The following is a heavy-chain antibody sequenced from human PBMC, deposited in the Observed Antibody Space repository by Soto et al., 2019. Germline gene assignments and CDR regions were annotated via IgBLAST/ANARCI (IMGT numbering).Heavy chain of an antibody. CDR2: LSGSGGST. Sequence: EVQLLESGGGLVQPGGSLRLSCAASGFTFDTYAMTWVRQAPGKGLESVSALSGSGGSTYYADSVKGRFTISRDNSENTLYLQMDSLKAEDTAVYYCAKVSRDLYNRWIDYWGRGTLVTVSS. CDR1: GFTFDTYA. J-gene: IGHJ4*02. V-gene: IGHV3-23*01. CDR3: AKVSRDLYNRWIDY. D-gene: IGHD5-12*01.